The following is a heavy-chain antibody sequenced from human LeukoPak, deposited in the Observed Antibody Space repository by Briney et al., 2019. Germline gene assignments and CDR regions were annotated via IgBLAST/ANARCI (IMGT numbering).Heavy chain of an antibody. CDR1: GFTFSSYS. CDR2: ISSSSSYI. D-gene: IGHD3-3*01. CDR3: TRHTPGRGLENYYYYYMDV. J-gene: IGHJ6*03. V-gene: IGHV3-21*04. Sequence: GGSLRLSCAASGFTFSSYSMNWVRQAPGKGLEWVSSISSSSSYIYYADSVKGRFTISRDNAKNSLYLQMNSLRAEDTAVYYCTRHTPGRGLENYYYYYMDVWGKGTTVTVSS.